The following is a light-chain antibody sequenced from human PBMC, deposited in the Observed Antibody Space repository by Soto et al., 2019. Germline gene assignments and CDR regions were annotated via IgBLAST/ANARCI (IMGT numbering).Light chain of an antibody. CDR3: GTWDSSLSAGV. J-gene: IGLJ3*02. CDR1: XSNIGNNY. Sequence: QSVLTQPPSVSAAPXQKVTXXCSGSXSNIGNNYVSWYQQLPGTAPKLLIYENNKRPSGIPDRFSGSKSGTSATLGITGLQTGDEADYYCGTWDSSLSAGVFGGGTKLTVL. V-gene: IGLV1-51*02. CDR2: ENN.